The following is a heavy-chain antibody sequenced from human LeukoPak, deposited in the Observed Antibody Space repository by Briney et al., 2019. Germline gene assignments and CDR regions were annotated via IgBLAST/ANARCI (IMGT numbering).Heavy chain of an antibody. CDR3: ARHSLRQWGPSGWFDP. CDR2: IYYSGST. V-gene: IGHV4-39*01. CDR1: GGSINSTTYY. Sequence: SETLSLTCTVSGGSINSTTYYWGWTRQPPGRGLERIGSIYYSGSTYYNASLKSRAIISVDTSKSLLSLKLGSVTAADTAAYYCARHSLRQWGPSGWFDPWGQGTLVTVSS. D-gene: IGHD6-19*01. J-gene: IGHJ5*02.